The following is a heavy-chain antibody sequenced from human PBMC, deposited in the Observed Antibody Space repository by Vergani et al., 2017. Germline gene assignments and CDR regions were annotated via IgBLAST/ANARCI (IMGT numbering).Heavy chain of an antibody. Sequence: HVQLVHSESDLKMPGASVMLSCKASGYTLNIYAMNCVRQVPGQGFVWMGWINTNTGSPMFAPGFTGRFVFSLDTSANTAYLQFRNLQPEDTAVDYCARGDRCSLRVTAPGDYWGQGTLVSVSS. J-gene: IGHJ4*02. V-gene: IGHV7-4-1*02. D-gene: IGHD2-21*02. CDR3: ARGDRCSLRVTAPGDY. CDR2: INTNTGSP. CDR1: GYTLNIYA.